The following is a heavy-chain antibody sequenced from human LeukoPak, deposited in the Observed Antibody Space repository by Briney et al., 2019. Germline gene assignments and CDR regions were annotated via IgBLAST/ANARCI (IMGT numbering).Heavy chain of an antibody. V-gene: IGHV3-73*01. Sequence: PGGSLRLSCAASGFTFSGSAIHWVRQASGKGLEWVGRVRSKTHTYATAYAASVKGRFTLSRDDSKNTAYLQMNSLKTEDTAVYYCTTGLLTGVDYWGQGTLVTVSS. CDR3: TTGLLTGVDY. D-gene: IGHD3-10*01. CDR2: VRSKTHTYAT. J-gene: IGHJ4*02. CDR1: GFTFSGSA.